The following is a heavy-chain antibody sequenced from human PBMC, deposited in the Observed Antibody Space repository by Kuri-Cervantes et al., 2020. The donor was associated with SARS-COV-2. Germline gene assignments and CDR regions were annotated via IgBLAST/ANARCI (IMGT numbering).Heavy chain of an antibody. CDR2: IYQAGST. CDR3: VAAILGVDTGYFQH. Sequence: LRPSCAVSGYSISSGGYSWSWIRQPPGKGLEWIGSIYQAGSTFYNPSLKSRVSISLDRSKNQYSLNLSSVTAADTAVYYCVAAILGVDTGYFQHWGQGTLVTVSS. V-gene: IGHV4-30-2*01. J-gene: IGHJ1*01. D-gene: IGHD3-3*01. CDR1: GYSISSGGYS.